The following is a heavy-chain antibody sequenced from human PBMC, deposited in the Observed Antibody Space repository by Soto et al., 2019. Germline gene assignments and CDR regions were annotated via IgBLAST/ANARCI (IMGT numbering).Heavy chain of an antibody. CDR1: GFTFNNAW. Sequence: EVQLVESGGGLVEPGGSLRLSCAASGFTFNNAWTNWVRQVPGKGLEWVGRIKSKTDGGTIDYAAPVKRRFTISRDDSKNTVYLQMNSLKIEDTAVYYCRSLPKFGESAFDVWGQGTMVTVSS. CDR3: RSLPKFGESAFDV. CDR2: IKSKTDGGTI. D-gene: IGHD3-10*01. J-gene: IGHJ3*01. V-gene: IGHV3-15*07.